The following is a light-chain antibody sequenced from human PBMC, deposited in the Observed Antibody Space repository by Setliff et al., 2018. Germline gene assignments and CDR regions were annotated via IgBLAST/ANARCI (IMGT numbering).Light chain of an antibody. Sequence: SALAQPPSASGSPGQSVAISCTGTSRDVGGFNFVSWYQQHPGKAPKLIIYEVSKRPSGVPDRFSGSKSGNTASLTVSGLQAEDEADYYCSSYAGNYIYVFGSGTKV. CDR1: SRDVGGFNF. J-gene: IGLJ1*01. CDR3: SSYAGNYIYV. CDR2: EVS. V-gene: IGLV2-8*01.